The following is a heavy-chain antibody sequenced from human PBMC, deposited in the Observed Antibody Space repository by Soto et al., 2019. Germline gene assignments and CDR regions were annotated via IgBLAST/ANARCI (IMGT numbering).Heavy chain of an antibody. CDR2: ISAYNGNT. CDR1: GYTFTSYG. Sequence: GASVKVSCKASGYTFTSYGISWVRQAPGQGREWMGWISAYNGNTNYAQKLQGRVTMTTDTSTSTAYMELRSLRSDDTAVYYCARVASIAVAGTSVDPWGQGTLVTVSS. CDR3: ARVASIAVAGTSVDP. D-gene: IGHD6-19*01. J-gene: IGHJ5*02. V-gene: IGHV1-18*01.